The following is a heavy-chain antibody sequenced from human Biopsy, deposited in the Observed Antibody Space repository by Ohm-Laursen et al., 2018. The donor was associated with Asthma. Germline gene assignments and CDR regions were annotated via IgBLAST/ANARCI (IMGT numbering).Heavy chain of an antibody. Sequence: SLRLSCAASGFTFNSYGMHWVRQAPGKGLEWVAVISYNGRNKYYGDSVKGRFTISRDNSKNTVYLQMISLRVEDTSVYYCARGAYYDFWSGYSRPIPGYYGMDVWGHGTTVTVSS. J-gene: IGHJ6*02. CDR1: GFTFNSYG. D-gene: IGHD3-3*01. V-gene: IGHV3-30*03. CDR2: ISYNGRNK. CDR3: ARGAYYDFWSGYSRPIPGYYGMDV.